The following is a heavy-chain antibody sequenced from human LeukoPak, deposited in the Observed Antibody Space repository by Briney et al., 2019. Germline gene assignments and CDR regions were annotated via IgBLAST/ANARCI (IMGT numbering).Heavy chain of an antibody. J-gene: IGHJ4*02. D-gene: IGHD3-10*01. Sequence: RGSLRLSCAAPGFTFSSYSMNWVRQAPGKGLEWVSYIISSSSTIYYAGSVKGRFTISRDNAKNSLYLQMNSLRDEDTAVYYCARGIGLYGSGSGYNFDYWGQGTLVTVSS. CDR1: GFTFSSYS. CDR2: IISSSSTI. CDR3: ARGIGLYGSGSGYNFDY. V-gene: IGHV3-48*02.